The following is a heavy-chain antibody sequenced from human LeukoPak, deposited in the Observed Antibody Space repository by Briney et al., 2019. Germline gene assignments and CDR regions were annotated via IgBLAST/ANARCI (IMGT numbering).Heavy chain of an antibody. D-gene: IGHD3-3*01. CDR3: ARDNDFWSGKWFDP. J-gene: IGHJ5*02. Sequence: PGGSLRLSCAASGFTFSSYSMNWVRQAPGKGLEWVSYISSSSSTIYYADSVKGRFTISRDNAKNSLYLQMNSLRAEDTAVYYCARDNDFWSGKWFDPWGQGTLVTVSS. V-gene: IGHV3-48*01. CDR1: GFTFSSYS. CDR2: ISSSSSTI.